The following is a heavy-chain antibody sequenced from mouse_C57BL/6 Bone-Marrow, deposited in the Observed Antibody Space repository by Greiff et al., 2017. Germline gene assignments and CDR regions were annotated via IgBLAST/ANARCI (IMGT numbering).Heavy chain of an antibody. V-gene: IGHV1-82*01. D-gene: IGHD2-4*01. J-gene: IGHJ4*01. Sequence: QVQLQQSGPELVKPGASVKISCKASGYAFSSSWMNWVKQRPGKGLEWIGRIYPGDGDTNYNGKFKGKATLTADKSSSTAYMQLSSLTSEDSAVYFCARNLLITTSRAKRLYAMDYWGQGTSVTVSS. CDR3: ARNLLITTSRAKRLYAMDY. CDR2: IYPGDGDT. CDR1: GYAFSSSW.